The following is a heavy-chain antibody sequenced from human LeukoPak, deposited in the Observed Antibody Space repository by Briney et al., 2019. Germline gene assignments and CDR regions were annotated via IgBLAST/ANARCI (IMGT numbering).Heavy chain of an antibody. V-gene: IGHV4-30-4*01. J-gene: IGHJ4*02. CDR1: GGSISSGDYY. CDR2: IYYSGST. Sequence: SETLSLTCTVSGGSISSGDYYWSWIRQPPGKGLEWIGYIYYSGSTYYNPSLKSRVTISVDTSKNQFSLKLSSVTAADTAVYYCARVYAPLHYPFDYWGQGTLVTVSS. D-gene: IGHD2/OR15-2a*01. CDR3: ARVYAPLHYPFDY.